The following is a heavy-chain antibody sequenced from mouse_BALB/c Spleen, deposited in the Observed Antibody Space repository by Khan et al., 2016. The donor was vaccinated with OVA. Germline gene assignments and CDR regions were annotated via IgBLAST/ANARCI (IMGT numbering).Heavy chain of an antibody. D-gene: IGHD6-1*01. CDR1: GYTFSSYW. CDR3: AGRGSRYWYFDV. J-gene: IGHJ1*01. Sequence: QVRLQQSGTELMKPGASVKISCKATGYTFSSYWIEWVKQRPGHGLEWIGEIFPGSGNTNYNEKFKGKATFTADTSSNTAYIQLSSLTSEDSAVYYCAGRGSRYWYFDVWGAGTTVTVSS. CDR2: IFPGSGNT. V-gene: IGHV1-9*01.